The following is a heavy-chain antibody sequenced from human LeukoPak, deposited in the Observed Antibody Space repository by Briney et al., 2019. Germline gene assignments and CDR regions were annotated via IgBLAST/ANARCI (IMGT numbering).Heavy chain of an antibody. CDR1: GGTFSSYA. D-gene: IGHD3-10*01. CDR3: ARGNYYGSGSYPVGY. J-gene: IGHJ4*02. CDR2: IIPIFGTA. Sequence: GASVKVSCKASGGTFSSYAISWVRQAPGQGLEWMGGIIPIFGTANYAQKFQGRVTITADESTSTAYMELSSLRSEDTAVYYCARGNYYGSGSYPVGYWGQGTLVTVSS. V-gene: IGHV1-69*13.